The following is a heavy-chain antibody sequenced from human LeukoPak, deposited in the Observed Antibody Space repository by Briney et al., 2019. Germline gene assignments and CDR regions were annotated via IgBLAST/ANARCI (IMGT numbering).Heavy chain of an antibody. V-gene: IGHV1-69*13. CDR1: GGTFSSYA. D-gene: IGHD3-22*01. J-gene: IGHJ4*02. Sequence: GASVKVSCKASGGTFSSYAISWVRQAPGQGLEWMGGIIPIFGTANYAQKFQGRVTITADESTSTAYMELSSLRSEDTAVYYCARSGLYYYDSSGYYGYYFDYWGQGTLVTVSS. CDR2: IIPIFGTA. CDR3: ARSGLYYYDSSGYYGYYFDY.